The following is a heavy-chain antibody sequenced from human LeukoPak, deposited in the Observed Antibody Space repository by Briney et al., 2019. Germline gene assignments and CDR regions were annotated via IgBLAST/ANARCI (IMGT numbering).Heavy chain of an antibody. CDR3: ARVQYLRMGNAFDI. D-gene: IGHD1-26*01. J-gene: IGHJ3*02. V-gene: IGHV4-59*01. Sequence: MSSETLSLTCTVSGGSISSYYWSWIRQPPGKGLEWIGYIYYSGSTNYNPSLKSRVTISVDTSKNQFPLKLSSVTAADTAVYYCARVQYLRMGNAFDIWGQGTMVTVSS. CDR2: IYYSGST. CDR1: GGSISSYY.